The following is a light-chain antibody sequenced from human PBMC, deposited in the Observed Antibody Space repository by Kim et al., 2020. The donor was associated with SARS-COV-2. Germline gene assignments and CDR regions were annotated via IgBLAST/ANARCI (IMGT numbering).Light chain of an antibody. V-gene: IGLV3-19*01. J-gene: IGLJ2*01. CDR1: TLRGYY. CDR2: RKN. CDR3: HSRDRSGNHVL. Sequence: SSELTQDPAVSVALGQTVRITFQGDTLRGYYASWYQQKPGQAPLLVIYRKNDRPSGIPDRFSGSGSGNTASLTITGVQAEDEAEYYCHSRDRSGNHVLFGGGTQLTVL.